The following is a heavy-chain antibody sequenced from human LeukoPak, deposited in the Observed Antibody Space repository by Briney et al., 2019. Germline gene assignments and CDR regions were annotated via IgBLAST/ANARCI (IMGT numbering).Heavy chain of an antibody. D-gene: IGHD3-16*01. CDR2: INHSGST. Sequence: SETLSLTCAVYGGSFSGYYWSWIRQPPGKGLEWIGEINHSGSTNYNPSLKSQVTISVDTSKNQFSLKLSSVTAADTAVYYCARETTFGGVYWGQGTLVTVSS. J-gene: IGHJ4*02. CDR1: GGSFSGYY. CDR3: ARETTFGGVY. V-gene: IGHV4-34*01.